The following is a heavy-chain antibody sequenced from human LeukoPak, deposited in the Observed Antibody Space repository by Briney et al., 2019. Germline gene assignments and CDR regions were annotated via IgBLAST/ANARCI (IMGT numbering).Heavy chain of an antibody. J-gene: IGHJ4*02. CDR1: GYTFTSYY. D-gene: IGHD5-24*01. V-gene: IGHV1-46*01. CDR3: ASSSMATITGLDY. CDR2: INPSGGST. Sequence: ASVKVSCKASGYTFTSYYMHWVRQAPGQGLEWMGIINPSGGSTSYAQKFQGRVTMTRDMSTSTVYMELSSLRPEDTAVYYCASSSMATITGLDYWGQGTLVTVSS.